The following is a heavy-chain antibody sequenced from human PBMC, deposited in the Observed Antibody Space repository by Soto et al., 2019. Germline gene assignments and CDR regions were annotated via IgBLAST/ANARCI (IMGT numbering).Heavy chain of an antibody. CDR3: ARQFTDPLNGANWFDP. CDR2: IYYSGST. CDR1: GGSISSYY. J-gene: IGHJ5*02. D-gene: IGHD4-17*01. V-gene: IGHV4-59*08. Sequence: QVQLQESGPGLVKPSETLSLTCTVSGGSISSYYWSWVRQPPGKGLEWIGYIYYSGSTNYNPSLNGLATISADTPKNQFSLKLSSVTAADTAVYYCARQFTDPLNGANWFDPWGQGTLVTVSS.